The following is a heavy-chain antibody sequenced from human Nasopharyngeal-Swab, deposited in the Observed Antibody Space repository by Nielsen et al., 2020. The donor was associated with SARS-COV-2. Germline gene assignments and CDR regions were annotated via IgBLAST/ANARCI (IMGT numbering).Heavy chain of an antibody. Sequence: GGSLRLSCAASGFTFSSYAMHWVRQAPGKGLEWVAVISYDGSNKYYADSVKGRFTISRDNSKNTLYLQMNSLRAEDTAVYYCARAALPSGAYIMDVWGKGTTVTVSS. V-gene: IGHV3-30-3*01. J-gene: IGHJ6*03. CDR2: ISYDGSNK. CDR3: ARAALPSGAYIMDV. CDR1: GFTFSSYA. D-gene: IGHD6-25*01.